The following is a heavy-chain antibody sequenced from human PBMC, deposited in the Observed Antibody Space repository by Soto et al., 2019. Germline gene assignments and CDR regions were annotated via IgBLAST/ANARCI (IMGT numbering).Heavy chain of an antibody. Sequence: QVQLVQSGAEVKETGASVKVSCKGSGYSFTRYAIHWVRQAPGQTLEWMGWINAGGGGTKYSQKLQGRVTISRDTSATTVYLDLSSLRYEDTAVYCCAREKGAAGTFDFWGQGTLVTVSS. D-gene: IGHD6-13*01. CDR3: AREKGAAGTFDF. CDR2: INAGGGGT. J-gene: IGHJ4*02. V-gene: IGHV1-3*01. CDR1: GYSFTRYA.